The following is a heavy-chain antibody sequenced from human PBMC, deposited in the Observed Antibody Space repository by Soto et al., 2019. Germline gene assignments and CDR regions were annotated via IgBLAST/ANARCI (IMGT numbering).Heavy chain of an antibody. CDR2: INHSGST. J-gene: IGHJ4*02. Sequence: PSETLSLTCAVYGGSFSCYYWSWIRQPPGKGLEWIGEINHSGSTNYNPSLKSRVTISVDTSKNQFSLKLSSVTAADTAVYYCARVGGTYYYDSSGQAFDYWGQGTLVTVSS. CDR3: ARVGGTYYYDSSGQAFDY. CDR1: GGSFSCYY. D-gene: IGHD3-22*01. V-gene: IGHV4-34*01.